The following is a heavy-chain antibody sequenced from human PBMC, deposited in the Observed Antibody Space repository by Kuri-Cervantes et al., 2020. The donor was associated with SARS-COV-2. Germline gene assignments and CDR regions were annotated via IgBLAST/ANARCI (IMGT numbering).Heavy chain of an antibody. Sequence: GGSLRLSCAASGFTFSSYAMHWVRQAPGKGLEYVSAISSNGGSTYYADSVKGRFTISRDNSKNTLYLQMSSLRAEDTGVYYCVKGSSSWYDFWFDPWGQGTLVTVSS. CDR2: ISSNGGST. CDR1: GFTFSSYA. J-gene: IGHJ5*02. D-gene: IGHD6-13*01. V-gene: IGHV3-64D*08. CDR3: VKGSSSWYDFWFDP.